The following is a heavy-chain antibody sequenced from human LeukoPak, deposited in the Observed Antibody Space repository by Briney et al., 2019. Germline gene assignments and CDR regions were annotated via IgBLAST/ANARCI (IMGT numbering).Heavy chain of an antibody. CDR3: ARSTRRGHYYGSLYYFDY. CDR2: IKQDGSEK. V-gene: IGHV3-7*01. Sequence: PGGSLRLSCAASGFTFSSYWMSWVRQAPGKGLEGVANIKQDGSEKYYVDSVKGRFTISRYNAKNSLYLQMNSLRAEDTAVYYCARSTRRGHYYGSLYYFDYWGQGTLVTVSS. D-gene: IGHD3-10*01. CDR1: GFTFSSYW. J-gene: IGHJ4*02.